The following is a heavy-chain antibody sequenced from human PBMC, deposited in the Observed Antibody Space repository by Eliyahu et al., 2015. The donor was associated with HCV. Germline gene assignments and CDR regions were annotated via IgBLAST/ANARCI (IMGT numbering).Heavy chain of an antibody. CDR1: GYTFTXXG. V-gene: IGHV1-18*01. CDR2: ISPYNGNT. D-gene: IGHD1-7*01. J-gene: IGHJ4*02. Sequence: QVQLVQSGGEAKQPGASVXVSCKXFGYTFTXXGXXWVXQXPGQGLEWMGWISPYNGNTKYAQKFQGRVTMTTDTSTTTAYMEMRGLRSDDTAVYYCAREALLGLVSNYFDNWGQGTLVTVSS. CDR3: AREALLGLVSNYFDN.